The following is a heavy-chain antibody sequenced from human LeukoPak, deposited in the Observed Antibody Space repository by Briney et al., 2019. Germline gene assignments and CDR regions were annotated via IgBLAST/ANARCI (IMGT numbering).Heavy chain of an antibody. CDR1: GGSISSYY. V-gene: IGHV4-59*08. CDR3: ARHNQGSSGYYDY. D-gene: IGHD3-22*01. Sequence: SETLSLTCTVSGGSISSYYWSWIRQPPGKGLEWIGYIFYSGSTNYNPSLKSRVTISVDTSKKQFSLKLSSVTAADTAVYYCARHNQGSSGYYDYWGRGTLVTVSS. J-gene: IGHJ4*02. CDR2: IFYSGST.